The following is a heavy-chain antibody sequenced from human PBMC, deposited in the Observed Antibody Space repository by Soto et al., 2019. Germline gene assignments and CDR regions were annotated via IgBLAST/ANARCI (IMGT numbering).Heavy chain of an antibody. CDR2: INPNSGGT. J-gene: IGHJ4*01. D-gene: IGHD2-2*01. CDR1: GYSFTAYC. CDR3: ARGSRTYSDFDY. Sequence: ASVKVSCKASGYSFTAYCVHWVRQAPGQGLEWMGWINPNSGGTNYAQRFQGRVAMTTDTSTNTAYMELNSLKSDDTALYFCARGSRTYSDFDYWGQGTQVTVSS. V-gene: IGHV1-2*02.